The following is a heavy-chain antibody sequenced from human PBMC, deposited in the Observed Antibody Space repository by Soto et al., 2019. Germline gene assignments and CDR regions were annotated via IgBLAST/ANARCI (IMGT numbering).Heavy chain of an antibody. CDR3: AKDREMATSAYFYYYGMDV. J-gene: IGHJ6*02. Sequence: EVQLLESGGGLVQRGGSLRLSCAASGFTFSSYAMSWVRQAPGKGREWVSGISGSAGSTYYADSVKGRFTISRDNSKNSLYLQMNSLKADDTAVYYCAKDREMATSAYFYYYGMDVWGQGTTVTVSS. V-gene: IGHV3-23*01. D-gene: IGHD5-12*01. CDR1: GFTFSSYA. CDR2: ISGSAGST.